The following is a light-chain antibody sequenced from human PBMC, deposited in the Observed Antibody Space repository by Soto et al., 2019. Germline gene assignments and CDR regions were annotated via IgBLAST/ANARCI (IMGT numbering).Light chain of an antibody. V-gene: IGKV3-15*01. CDR2: GAS. Sequence: EIVMTQSPATLSVSPGERGTLSCRARQSVSSNLAWYQQKPGQAPRLLIYGASTRATGVPARFSGSGSGTEFTLTISSLQSEDFAIYYCQQYNNWPPLTFGQGTKLEIK. J-gene: IGKJ2*01. CDR1: QSVSSN. CDR3: QQYNNWPPLT.